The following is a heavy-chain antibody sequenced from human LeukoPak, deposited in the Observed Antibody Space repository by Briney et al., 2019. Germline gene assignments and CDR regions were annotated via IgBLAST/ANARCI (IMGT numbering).Heavy chain of an antibody. Sequence: GGSLRLSCAASGFTFSSYEMNWVRQAPGKGLEWVSYISSSATARYYADSVKGRFTISRDNAKNSLYLQMTSLRADDTAVYYCARDMEPDAFDIWGQGTVVTVSS. J-gene: IGHJ3*02. V-gene: IGHV3-48*03. CDR2: ISSSATAR. D-gene: IGHD1-1*01. CDR3: ARDMEPDAFDI. CDR1: GFTFSSYE.